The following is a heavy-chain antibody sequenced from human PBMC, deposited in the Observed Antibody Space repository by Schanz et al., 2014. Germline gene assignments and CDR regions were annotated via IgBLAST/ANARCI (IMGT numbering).Heavy chain of an antibody. CDR1: GFTFSAYA. V-gene: IGHV3-23*01. D-gene: IGHD3-10*01. Sequence: EVQLLESGGGLVQPGGSLRLSCAASGFTFSAYAMTWVRQIPGKGLEWVSAISASGGTTYYADPVKGRFTISRDNSKNTLYLQMNSLRAEDTAVYYCAKGRFGELSAFDIWGQGTMVTVSS. J-gene: IGHJ3*02. CDR3: AKGRFGELSAFDI. CDR2: ISASGGTT.